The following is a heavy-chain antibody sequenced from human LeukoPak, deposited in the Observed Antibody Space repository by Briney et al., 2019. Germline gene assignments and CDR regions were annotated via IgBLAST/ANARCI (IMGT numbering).Heavy chain of an antibody. D-gene: IGHD2-15*01. Sequence: GASVKVSCKASGYTFTSYAMNWVRQAPGQGLEWMGWINTNSGIPTYAQGFTGRFVFSVDTSVNTAYLKISSLKAEDTAVYYCARVPFVVVGDTANWLDPWGQGTLVTVSS. J-gene: IGHJ5*02. CDR1: GYTFTSYA. V-gene: IGHV7-4-1*02. CDR3: ARVPFVVVGDTANWLDP. CDR2: INTNSGIP.